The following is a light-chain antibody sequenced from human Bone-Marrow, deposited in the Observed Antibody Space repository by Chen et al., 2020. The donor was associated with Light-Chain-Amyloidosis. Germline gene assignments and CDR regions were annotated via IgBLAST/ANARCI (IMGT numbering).Light chain of an antibody. CDR1: NIGSTS. J-gene: IGLJ3*02. CDR3: QVWDRSSDRPV. Sequence: SYVLTQPSSVSVAPGRMATIACGGNNIGSTSVHWYQQTPGQAPLLVVYDDSDRPSGIPERLSGSNSGNTATLTISRVEAGDEADYYCQVWDRSSDRPVFGGGTKLTVL. CDR2: DDS. V-gene: IGLV3-21*02.